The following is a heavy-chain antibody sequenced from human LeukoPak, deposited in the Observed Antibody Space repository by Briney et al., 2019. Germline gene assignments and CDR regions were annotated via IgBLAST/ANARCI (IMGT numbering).Heavy chain of an antibody. CDR2: ISYDGSNK. V-gene: IGHV3-30*01. Sequence: GGSLRLSCAASGFTFSSYAMRWVRQAPGKGLEWVAVISYDGSNKYYADSVKGRFTISRDSSKNTLYLQMNSLRAEDTAVYYCARGTGSGSLSGAFDYWGQGTLVTVSS. J-gene: IGHJ4*02. CDR3: ARGTGSGSLSGAFDY. CDR1: GFTFSSYA. D-gene: IGHD1-26*01.